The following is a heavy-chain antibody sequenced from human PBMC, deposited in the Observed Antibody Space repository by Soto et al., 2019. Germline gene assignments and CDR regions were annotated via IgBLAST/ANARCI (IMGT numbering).Heavy chain of an antibody. D-gene: IGHD3-22*01. Sequence: GGSLRLSCAASGFTFSSYAMHWVRQAPGKGLEWVAVISYDGSNKYYADSVKGRFTISRDNSKNTLDLQMNSLRAEDTAVYYCARSGIGITMIVVVITCFDYWGHGTLVTVSS. V-gene: IGHV3-30-3*01. J-gene: IGHJ4*01. CDR1: GFTFSSYA. CDR3: ARSGIGITMIVVVITCFDY. CDR2: ISYDGSNK.